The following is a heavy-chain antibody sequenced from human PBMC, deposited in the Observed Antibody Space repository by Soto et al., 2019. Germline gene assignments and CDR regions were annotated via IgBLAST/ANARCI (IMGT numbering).Heavy chain of an antibody. CDR1: VVSISSGGYY. V-gene: IGHV4-31*03. J-gene: IGHJ5*02. Sequence: SETLSLTCTFSVVSISSGGYYCSWIRQHPWKGLEWIGYIYYSGSTYYNPSLKSRVTISVDTAKNQFSLKLSSVTAADTAVYYCARVIECLFWFGAWGERPPVT. CDR2: IYYSGST. CDR3: ARVIECLFWFGA. D-gene: IGHD3-3*01.